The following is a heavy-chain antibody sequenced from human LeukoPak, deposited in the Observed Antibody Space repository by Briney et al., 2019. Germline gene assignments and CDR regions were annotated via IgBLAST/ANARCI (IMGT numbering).Heavy chain of an antibody. CDR3: ARPIVVVPAAIRY. V-gene: IGHV3-30-3*01. Sequence: GGSLRLSCAASGFTFSSYAMHWVRQAPGKGLEWVAVISYDGSNKYYADSVKGRFTISRDNSKNTLYLQMNSLRAEDTAVYYCARPIVVVPAAIRYWGQGTLVTVSS. CDR1: GFTFSSYA. CDR2: ISYDGSNK. D-gene: IGHD2-2*01. J-gene: IGHJ4*02.